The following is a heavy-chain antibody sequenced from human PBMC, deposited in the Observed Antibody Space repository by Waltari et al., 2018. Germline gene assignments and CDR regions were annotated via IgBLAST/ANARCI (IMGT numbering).Heavy chain of an antibody. Sequence: QVQLVQSGAEVKKPGSSVKVSCKASGGTFSSYAISWVRQAPGQGLEWMGGIIPILGIANYAQKFQGGVTITADESTSTAYMELSSLRSEDTAVYYCARDLGWLQNHKPFDYWGQGTLVTVSS. CDR2: IIPILGIA. V-gene: IGHV1-69*04. J-gene: IGHJ4*02. CDR3: ARDLGWLQNHKPFDY. CDR1: GGTFSSYA. D-gene: IGHD5-12*01.